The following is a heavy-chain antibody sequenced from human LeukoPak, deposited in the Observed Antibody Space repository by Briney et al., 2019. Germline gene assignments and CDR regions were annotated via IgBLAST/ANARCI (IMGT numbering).Heavy chain of an antibody. D-gene: IGHD3-3*01. CDR2: MNPNSGNT. CDR3: ARGRFLEWLLYRYPDYYYMDV. Sequence: GASVKVSCKASGYTFTSYDINWVRQATGQGLEWMGWMNPNSGNTGYAQKFQGRVTITRNTSISTAYMELSSLRSEDTAVYYCARGRFLEWLLYRYPDYYYMDVWGKGTTVTVSS. J-gene: IGHJ6*03. V-gene: IGHV1-8*01. CDR1: GYTFTSYD.